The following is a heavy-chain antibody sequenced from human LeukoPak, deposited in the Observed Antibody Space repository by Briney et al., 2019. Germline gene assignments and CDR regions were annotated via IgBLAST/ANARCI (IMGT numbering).Heavy chain of an antibody. CDR2: INPSGGST. D-gene: IGHD5-18*01. J-gene: IGHJ4*02. CDR3: ARGQEYSYELDS. V-gene: IGHV1-46*01. CDR1: GYTFTIYK. Sequence: ASVTVSFTASGYTFTIYKMHWVRQAPGQGLEWMGIINPSGGSTTYAQKFQGRITMTRDTSTYTVYMELSSLRSEDTATYYCARGQEYSYELDSWGQGTLVTVSP.